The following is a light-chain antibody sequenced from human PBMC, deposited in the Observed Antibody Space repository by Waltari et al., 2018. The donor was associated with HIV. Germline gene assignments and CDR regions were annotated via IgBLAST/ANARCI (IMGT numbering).Light chain of an antibody. CDR3: AAWDDSLSGSTWV. J-gene: IGLJ2*01. Sequence: QSVLTQPSSASGTLGQRVTMSCSGSTSNIGSNYVYWYQQLPGTATKLLIYRDKQRPSGVPDRFSVSKSGTSASLAISGLRSEDESDYYCAAWDDSLSGSTWVFGGGTTVTVL. V-gene: IGLV1-47*01. CDR2: RDK. CDR1: TSNIGSNY.